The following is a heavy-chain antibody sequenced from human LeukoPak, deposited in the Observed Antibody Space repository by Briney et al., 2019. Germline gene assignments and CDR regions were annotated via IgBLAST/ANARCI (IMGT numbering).Heavy chain of an antibody. D-gene: IGHD5-12*01. J-gene: IGHJ4*02. CDR2: INPSGGST. Sequence: GASVKVSCKAFAYSPTNYYVHWVRQAPGQGLEWMGEINPSGGSTSYAQKFQGRITVTRDTYTNTVYMDLSSLRSEDTATYYCARGAPTTRIGAGRFDYWGQGSLLTVAS. CDR3: ARGAPTTRIGAGRFDY. V-gene: IGHV1-46*01. CDR1: AYSPTNYY.